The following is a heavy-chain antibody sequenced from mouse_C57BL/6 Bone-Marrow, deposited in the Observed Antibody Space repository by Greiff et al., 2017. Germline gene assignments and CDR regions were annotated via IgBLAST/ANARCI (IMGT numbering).Heavy chain of an antibody. V-gene: IGHV1-9*01. J-gene: IGHJ4*01. CDR2: ILPGSGST. CDR1: GYTFTGYW. CDR3: AREVTTVVARNYYAMDY. D-gene: IGHD1-1*01. Sequence: QVQLQPSGAELMKPGASVKLSCKATGYTFTGYWIEWVKQRPGHGLEWIGEILPGSGSTNYNEKIKGKATFTADTSSNTAYMQLSSLTTEDSAIYYCAREVTTVVARNYYAMDYWGQGTSVTVAS.